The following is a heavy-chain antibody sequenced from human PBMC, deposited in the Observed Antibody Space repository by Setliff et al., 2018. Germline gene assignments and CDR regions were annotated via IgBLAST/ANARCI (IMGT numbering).Heavy chain of an antibody. J-gene: IGHJ4*02. CDR1: GFTLSPFA. CDR3: AKPQLELRWGFES. D-gene: IGHD1-7*01. V-gene: IGHV3-23*03. CDR2: IYRGDRDT. Sequence: HPGGSLRLSCAASGFTLSPFAMSWVRQAPGKGLEWVSTIYRGDRDTFYTDSVKGRFTIFRDSSKNTLYLQMTSLRAEDTAVYYCAKPQLELRWGFESWGQGTLVTVSS.